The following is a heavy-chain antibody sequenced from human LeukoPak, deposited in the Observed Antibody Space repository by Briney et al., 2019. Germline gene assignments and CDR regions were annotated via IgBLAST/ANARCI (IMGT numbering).Heavy chain of an antibody. Sequence: SETLSLTCTVSGGSISSSSYYWGWIRQPPGKGLEWIGTIYYSGSTYYNPSLKSRVTISVDTSKNQFSLKLSSVTAADTAVYYCARVEYYYQYMDVWGKGTTVTVSS. CDR1: GGSISSSSYY. J-gene: IGHJ6*03. CDR2: IYYSGST. D-gene: IGHD2/OR15-2a*01. V-gene: IGHV4-39*07. CDR3: ARVEYYYQYMDV.